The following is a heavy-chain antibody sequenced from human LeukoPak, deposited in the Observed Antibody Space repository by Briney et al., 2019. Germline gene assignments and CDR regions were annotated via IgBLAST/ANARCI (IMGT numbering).Heavy chain of an antibody. J-gene: IGHJ4*02. D-gene: IGHD3-10*01. Sequence: GGSLRLSCAASGFTFDDYGMSWVRQAPGKGLEWVSGINWNGGSTGYADSVKGRFTISRDNAKNSLYLQMNSLRAEDTAVYYCAREDITMVRGPIDYWGQGTLVTVSS. CDR2: INWNGGST. CDR3: AREDITMVRGPIDY. CDR1: GFTFDDYG. V-gene: IGHV3-20*04.